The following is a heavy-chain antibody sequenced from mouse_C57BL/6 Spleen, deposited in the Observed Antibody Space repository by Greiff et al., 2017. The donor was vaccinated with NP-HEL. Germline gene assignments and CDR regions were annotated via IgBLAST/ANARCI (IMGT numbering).Heavy chain of an antibody. J-gene: IGHJ4*01. V-gene: IGHV1-54*01. CDR2: INPGSGGT. CDR3: AREWLLSYYYAMDY. CDR1: GYAFTNYL. Sequence: QVQLQQSGAELVRPGTSVKVSCKASGYAFTNYLIEWVKQRPGQGLEWIGVINPGSGGTNYNEKFKGKATLTADKSSSTAYMQLSSLTSEDSAVYFCAREWLLSYYYAMDYWGQGTSVTVSS. D-gene: IGHD2-3*01.